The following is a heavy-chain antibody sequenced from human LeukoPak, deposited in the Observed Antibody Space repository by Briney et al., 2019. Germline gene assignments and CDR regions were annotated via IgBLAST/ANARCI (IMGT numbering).Heavy chain of an antibody. V-gene: IGHV4-59*01. D-gene: IGHD6-13*01. CDR2: IYYSGST. CDR1: GGSISSYY. J-gene: IGHJ5*02. CDR3: ARAPGIAAAGTIENWFDP. Sequence: PSETLSLTCTVSGGSISSYYWSWIRQPPGKGLEWIGYIYYSGSTNYNPSLKSRVTISVDTSKNQFSLKLSSVTAADTAVYYCARAPGIAAAGTIENWFDPWGQGTLVTVSS.